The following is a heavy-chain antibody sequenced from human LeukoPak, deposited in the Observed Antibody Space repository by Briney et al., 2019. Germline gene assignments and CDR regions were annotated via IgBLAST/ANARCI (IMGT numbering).Heavy chain of an antibody. D-gene: IGHD2-15*01. CDR2: FTGSVDTT. CDR3: AKASAGSCSGARCYYFDS. CDR1: ASTFTTTA. V-gene: IGHV3-23*01. Sequence: PGRSPRPSCSPSASTFTTTATSSVRPTPGKGLEWDTTFTGSVDTTYHADSVKGRFTITREDSKNTVYLQMISLRAEDTAVYYCAKASAGSCSGARCYYFDSWGQGTLVTVSS. J-gene: IGHJ4*02.